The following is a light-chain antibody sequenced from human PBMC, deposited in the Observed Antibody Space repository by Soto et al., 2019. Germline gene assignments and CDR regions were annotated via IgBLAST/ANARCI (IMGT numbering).Light chain of an antibody. Sequence: EIVITQSPATLPVSPGERATLSCRASQSVSSNLAWYQQKTGQPPRFLIFGASDRATGIPARFSGSGSGTEFTLTIDRLESEDFSVYYCQQYGNWPPTFGRGTKVDIK. CDR3: QQYGNWPPT. CDR1: QSVSSN. CDR2: GAS. V-gene: IGKV3-15*01. J-gene: IGKJ4*01.